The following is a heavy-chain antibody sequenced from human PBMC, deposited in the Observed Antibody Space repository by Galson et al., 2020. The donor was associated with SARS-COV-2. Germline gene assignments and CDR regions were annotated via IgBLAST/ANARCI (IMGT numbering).Heavy chain of an antibody. CDR3: ARDSGHSSGWGAYYFYGMDV. J-gene: IGHJ6*02. CDR1: GGSFSGYS. V-gene: IGHV4-34*01. CDR2: INHGGST. D-gene: IGHD6-19*01. Sequence: SETLSLTCAVYGGSFSGYSWNWIRQPPEKGLEWIGEINHGGSTKYNSSLKSRVTISVDTSKNQFSLKLSSVTAADTAMYYCARDSGHSSGWGAYYFYGMDVWGQGTTFTVSS.